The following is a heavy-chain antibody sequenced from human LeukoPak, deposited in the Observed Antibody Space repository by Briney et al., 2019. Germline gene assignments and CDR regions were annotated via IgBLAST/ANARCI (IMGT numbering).Heavy chain of an antibody. CDR3: ARDNSVRDEAWWFNP. J-gene: IGHJ5*02. Sequence: GASLKVSRTASVGTFSSYAISWVRQAPGQGLEWMGGIITLFGTANYAQKFQGRVTITADESTSTAYMELSSLRSEDWAVYYCARDNSVRDEAWWFNPWGQGTLVTVSS. CDR1: VGTFSSYA. V-gene: IGHV1-69*13. CDR2: IITLFGTA. D-gene: IGHD3-10*01.